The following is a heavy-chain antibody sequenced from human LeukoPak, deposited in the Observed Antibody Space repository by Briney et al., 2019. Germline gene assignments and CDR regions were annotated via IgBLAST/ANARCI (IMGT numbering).Heavy chain of an antibody. CDR3: ASIAPAGLVFSDY. CDR1: GCTFSDCY. CDR2: ISSSGGTI. V-gene: IGHV3-11*01. Sequence: PGGLLRFSCAAAGCTFSDCYVSWIRQAPGKGLGWVLFISSSGGTIYYADSVKGRFTISTDNAKNSLYLQMNSLRAEDTAFYYCASIAPAGLVFSDYWGQGTLVTVSS. D-gene: IGHD6-13*01. J-gene: IGHJ4*02.